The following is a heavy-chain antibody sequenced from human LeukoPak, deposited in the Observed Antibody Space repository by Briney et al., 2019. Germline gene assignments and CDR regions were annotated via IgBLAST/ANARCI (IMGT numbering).Heavy chain of an antibody. CDR2: ISGSGGST. D-gene: IGHD2-15*01. CDR3: ARDGGSGYCSGGSCSTIDY. Sequence: GGSLRLSCVASGFTFSSYAMSWVRQAPGKGLEWVAAISGSGGSTYYADSVKGRFTISRDNSKNTLFLQMNSLKTEDTAVYYCARDGGSGYCSGGSCSTIDYWGQGTLVTVSS. J-gene: IGHJ4*02. V-gene: IGHV3-23*01. CDR1: GFTFSSYA.